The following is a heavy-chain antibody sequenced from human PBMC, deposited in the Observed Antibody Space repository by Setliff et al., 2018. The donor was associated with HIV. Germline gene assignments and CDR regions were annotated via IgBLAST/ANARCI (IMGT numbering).Heavy chain of an antibody. V-gene: IGHV3-7*03. CDR2: INPDGNER. D-gene: IGHD1-1*01. CDR3: ARVRTSTGAQY. CDR1: GLDIGDYW. J-gene: IGHJ4*02. Sequence: LRLSCAASGLDIGDYWMTWVRQAPGKGLEWVANINPDGNERYYMESVQGRFTISRDNIQNSLLLQMNSLTADDAAVYYCARVRTSTGAQYWGQGTLVTVSS.